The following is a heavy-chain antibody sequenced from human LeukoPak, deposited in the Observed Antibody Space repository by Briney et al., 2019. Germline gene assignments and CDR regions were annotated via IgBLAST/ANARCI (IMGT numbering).Heavy chain of an antibody. V-gene: IGHV4-34*01. Sequence: SETLSLTCAVYGGSFSGYYWSWIRQPPGKGLEWIGEINHSGSTNYNPSLKSRVTISVDTSKNQFSLKLSSVTAADTAVYYCARAGLDSIVVVPAAIRNNWFDPWGQGTLVTVSS. CDR3: ARAGLDSIVVVPAAIRNNWFDP. D-gene: IGHD2-2*02. J-gene: IGHJ5*02. CDR2: INHSGST. CDR1: GGSFSGYY.